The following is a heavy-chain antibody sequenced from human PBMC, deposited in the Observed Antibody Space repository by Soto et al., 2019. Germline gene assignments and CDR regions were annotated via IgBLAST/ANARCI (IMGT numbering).Heavy chain of an antibody. J-gene: IGHJ4*02. Sequence: PGGSLRLSCAASGFTVSSNYMHWVRQVPGKALEWVSLISWDGTITHYADSVAGRFTISRDNSENSLSLQMNNLRTEDSALYFCKAVYTDSSAPVDQTSYLDYWGQGTLVTVSS. V-gene: IGHV3-43*01. D-gene: IGHD6-6*01. CDR1: GFTVSSNY. CDR3: KAVYTDSSAPVDQTSYLDY. CDR2: ISWDGTIT.